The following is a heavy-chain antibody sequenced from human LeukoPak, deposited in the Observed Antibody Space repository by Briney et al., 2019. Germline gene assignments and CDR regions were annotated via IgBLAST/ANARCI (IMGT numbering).Heavy chain of an antibody. CDR3: ARVGFGYFDY. CDR2: IIPIFGTA. V-gene: IGHV1-69*05. J-gene: IGHJ4*02. D-gene: IGHD3-3*01. Sequence: ASVKVSCKASGGTFSSYAISWVRQAPGQGLEWMGGIIPIFGTANYAQKLQGRVTMTTDTSTSTAYMELRSLRSDDTAVYYCARVGFGYFDYWGQGTLVTVSS. CDR1: GGTFSSYA.